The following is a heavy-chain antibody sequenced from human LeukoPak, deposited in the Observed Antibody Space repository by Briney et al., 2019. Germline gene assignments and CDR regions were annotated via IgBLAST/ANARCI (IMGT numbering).Heavy chain of an antibody. CDR2: IKQDGNEK. Sequence: PAGSLRLSCAASGFTFSNCWMTWVRQAPGKGLEWVANIKQDGNEKYYVDSVKGRFTVSRDNAKNSLYLQMNSLRAEDTAVYYCARGYSDSSGIDYWGQGTLVTDSS. V-gene: IGHV3-7*04. J-gene: IGHJ4*02. CDR3: ARGYSDSSGIDY. CDR1: GFTFSNCW. D-gene: IGHD3-22*01.